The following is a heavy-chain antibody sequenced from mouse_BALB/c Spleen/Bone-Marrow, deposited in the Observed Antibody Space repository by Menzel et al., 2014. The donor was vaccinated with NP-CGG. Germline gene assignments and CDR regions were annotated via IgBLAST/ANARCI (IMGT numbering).Heavy chain of an antibody. CDR3: SRFGYYGYHDH. J-gene: IGHJ2*01. CDR2: INPGSSTI. CDR1: GFNFGGYW. V-gene: IGHV4-2*02. D-gene: IGHD1-2*01. Sequence: EVNVVASGGGLLHPGGFLNLACVASGFNFGGYWMSWVRQAPGKGLEGIGEINPGSSTINYSPSLKDKFISSRDNTKNTLFLQMGKMSAEASALYSVSRFGYYGYHDHWGQGTTISDSS.